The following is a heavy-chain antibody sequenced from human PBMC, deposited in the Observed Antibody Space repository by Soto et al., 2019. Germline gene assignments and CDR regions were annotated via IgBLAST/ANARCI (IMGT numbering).Heavy chain of an antibody. V-gene: IGHV3-23*01. Sequence: GGSLRLSCSASGFSFGTSAMNWVRQAPGKGLEWVSAISGSGITTYYADSVMGRFTISRDNSRNTLDLQLNSMGVEDTALYYCVKDQGMYAGSARFDGWGQGAPVT. J-gene: IGHJ4*02. CDR2: ISGSGITT. D-gene: IGHD2-8*01. CDR1: GFSFGTSA. CDR3: VKDQGMYAGSARFDG.